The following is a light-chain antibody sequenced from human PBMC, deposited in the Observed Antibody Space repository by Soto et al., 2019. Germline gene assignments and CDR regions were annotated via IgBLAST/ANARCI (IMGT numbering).Light chain of an antibody. CDR3: CSYAGGGTWV. V-gene: IGLV2-23*01. J-gene: IGLJ3*02. CDR2: EGN. CDR1: SSDVGTYNL. Sequence: QSVLTQPASVSGSPGLSITISCTGTSSDVGTYNLVSWYQQHPGRAPQLIIHEGNKRPSGVSYRFSGSKSGNTASLTISGLQAEDEADYYCCSYAGGGTWVFGGGTQLTVL.